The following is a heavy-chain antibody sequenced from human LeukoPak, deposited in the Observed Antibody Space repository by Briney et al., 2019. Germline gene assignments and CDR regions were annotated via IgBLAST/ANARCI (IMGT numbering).Heavy chain of an antibody. CDR3: ARGRQNGITIFGVVNPFDY. CDR2: INHSGST. Sequence: SETLSLTCAVYGGSFSGYYWSWIRQPPGKGLEWIGEINHSGSTNYNPSLKSRVTISVDTSKNQFSRKLSSVTAADTAVYYCARGRQNGITIFGVVNPFDYWGQGTLVTVSS. D-gene: IGHD3-3*01. V-gene: IGHV4-34*01. J-gene: IGHJ4*02. CDR1: GGSFSGYY.